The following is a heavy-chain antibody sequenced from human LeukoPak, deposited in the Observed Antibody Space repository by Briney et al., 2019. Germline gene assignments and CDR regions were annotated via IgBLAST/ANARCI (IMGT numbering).Heavy chain of an antibody. CDR2: IYYSGST. V-gene: IGHV4-30-4*01. Sequence: PSETLSLTCTVSGGSISSGDYYWSWIRQPPGKGLEWIGYIYYSGSTYYNPSLKSRVTISVDTSKNRFSLKLSSVTAADTAVYYCARTVPAAKAFDYWGQGTLVTVSS. CDR3: ARTVPAAKAFDY. D-gene: IGHD2-2*01. CDR1: GGSISSGDYY. J-gene: IGHJ4*02.